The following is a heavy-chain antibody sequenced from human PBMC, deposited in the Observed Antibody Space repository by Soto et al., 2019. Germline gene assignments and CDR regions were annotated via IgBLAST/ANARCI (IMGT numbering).Heavy chain of an antibody. CDR2: ISGSGGST. CDR1: GFTFSSYA. J-gene: IGHJ6*02. D-gene: IGHD3-3*01. Sequence: GGSLRLSCAASGFTFSSYAVSWVRQAPGKGLEWVSAISGSGGSTYYADSVKGRFTISRDNSKNTLYLQMNSLRAEDTAVYYCAKDGNYDFWSGYSANYYYYGMDVWGQGTTVTVSS. CDR3: AKDGNYDFWSGYSANYYYYGMDV. V-gene: IGHV3-23*01.